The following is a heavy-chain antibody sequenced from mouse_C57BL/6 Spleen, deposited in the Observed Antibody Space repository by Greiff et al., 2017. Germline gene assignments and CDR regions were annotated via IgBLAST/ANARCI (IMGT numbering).Heavy chain of an antibody. J-gene: IGHJ4*01. CDR2: LDPENGDT. V-gene: IGHV14-4*01. Sequence: VQLQQSGAELVRPGASVKLSCTASGFNIKDDYMHWVKQRPEQGLEWIGWLDPENGDTEYASKFQGKATIPADTSSNTAYLQLSSLTSEDTAVYYCTTDIYYAMDYWGQGTSVTVSS. CDR1: GFNIKDDY. CDR3: TTDIYYAMDY.